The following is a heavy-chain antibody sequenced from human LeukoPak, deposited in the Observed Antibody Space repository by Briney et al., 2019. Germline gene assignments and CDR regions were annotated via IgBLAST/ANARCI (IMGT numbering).Heavy chain of an antibody. CDR2: IRYDGSNK. CDR1: GFTFSSYG. J-gene: IGHJ3*02. V-gene: IGHV3-30*02. D-gene: IGHD3/OR15-3a*01. Sequence: PGGSLRLSCAASGFTFSSYGMHWVRQAPGKGLEWVAFIRYDGSNKYYADSVKGRFTISRDNSKNTLYLQMNSLRAEDTAVYYCAKAPESWWTGAGAFDIWGQGTMVTVSS. CDR3: AKAPESWWTGAGAFDI.